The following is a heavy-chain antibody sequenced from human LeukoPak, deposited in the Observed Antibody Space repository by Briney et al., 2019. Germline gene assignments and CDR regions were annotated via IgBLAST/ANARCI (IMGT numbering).Heavy chain of an antibody. CDR3: AKGPCGSGYCPFDY. CDR2: ISYDGSNK. V-gene: IGHV3-30*18. CDR1: GLTFRNYG. Sequence: GGSLRLSCAASGLTFRNYGMHWVRQAPGRGLEWVAIISYDGSNKYYTNPVKGRFTISRDNSKNTLFLQMNSLRAEDTAVYYCAKGPCGSGYCPFDYWGQGTLVTVSS. D-gene: IGHD3-22*01. J-gene: IGHJ4*02.